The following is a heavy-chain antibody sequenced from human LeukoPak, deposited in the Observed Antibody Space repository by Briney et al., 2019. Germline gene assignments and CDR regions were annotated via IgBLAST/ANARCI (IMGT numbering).Heavy chain of an antibody. D-gene: IGHD3-3*01. V-gene: IGHV4-34*01. CDR2: IDHSGST. J-gene: IGHJ6*03. CDR1: GGSFSGYY. Sequence: PSETLSLTCAFYGGSFSGYYWSWIRQPPGKGLEWIGEIDHSGSTNYNPSLKSRVTISVDTSKNQFSLKLSSVTAADTAVYYCARGYYDFWSGYYTPYYYYYMDVWGKGTTVTVSS. CDR3: ARGYYDFWSGYYTPYYYYYMDV.